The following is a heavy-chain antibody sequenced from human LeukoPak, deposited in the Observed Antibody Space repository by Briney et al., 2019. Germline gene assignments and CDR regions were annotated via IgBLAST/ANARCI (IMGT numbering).Heavy chain of an antibody. Sequence: GGSLRLSCAASGFTFSSYWMSWVRQAPGKGLEWVANIKQDGSEKYYVDSVKGRFTISRDNAKNSLFLQMNSLRAEDTAVYYCARENVVWNDRFGYYYYGMDVWGQGTTVTVSS. CDR2: IKQDGSEK. J-gene: IGHJ6*02. CDR1: GFTFSSYW. D-gene: IGHD1-1*01. V-gene: IGHV3-7*01. CDR3: ARENVVWNDRFGYYYYGMDV.